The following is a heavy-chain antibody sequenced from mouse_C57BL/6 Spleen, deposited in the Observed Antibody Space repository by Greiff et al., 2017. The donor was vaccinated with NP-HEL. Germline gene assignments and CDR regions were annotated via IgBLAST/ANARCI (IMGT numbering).Heavy chain of an antibody. CDR2: IDPSDSYT. V-gene: IGHV1-69*01. D-gene: IGHD3-3*01. Sequence: QVQLQQPGAELVMPGASVKLSCKASGYTFTSYWMHWVKQRPGQGLEWIGEIDPSDSYTNYNQKFKGKSTLTVDKSSSTAYMQLISLTSEDSAVYYCARVGQGYAMDYWGQGTSVTVSS. CDR1: GYTFTSYW. J-gene: IGHJ4*01. CDR3: ARVGQGYAMDY.